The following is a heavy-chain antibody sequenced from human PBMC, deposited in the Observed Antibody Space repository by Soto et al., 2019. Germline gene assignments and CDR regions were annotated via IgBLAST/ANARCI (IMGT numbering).Heavy chain of an antibody. D-gene: IGHD2-21*01. CDR2: ILYDGSKE. J-gene: IGHJ4*02. CDR3: AKGLALMADH. V-gene: IGHV3-30*18. CDR1: GFSFNTYV. Sequence: RGSLRLSCRASGFSFNTYVLDWVRQAPGKGLEWVARILYDGSKEYYADPVKGRFTISRDNSKNTLYLQMDRLRVEDTAVYFCAKGLALMADHWGQGTPVTVSS.